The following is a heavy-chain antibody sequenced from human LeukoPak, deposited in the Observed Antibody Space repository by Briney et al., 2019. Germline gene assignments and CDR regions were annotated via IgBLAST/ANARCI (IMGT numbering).Heavy chain of an antibody. Sequence: PGGSVRLSCAASGFIFSSYWMNWVRQAPGKGLEWVANITEVGSTKYYVDSVKGRFTIIRDNAKNSLYLQMNSLRAEDTAVYYCAMDMDVWGQGTTVIVSS. V-gene: IGHV3-7*04. CDR2: ITEVGSTK. CDR1: GFIFSSYW. J-gene: IGHJ6*02. CDR3: AMDMDV.